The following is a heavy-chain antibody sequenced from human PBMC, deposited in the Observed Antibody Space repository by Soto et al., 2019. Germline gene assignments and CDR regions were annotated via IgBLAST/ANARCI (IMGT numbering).Heavy chain of an antibody. J-gene: IGHJ6*02. Sequence: ASVKVSCKASGYTFTTYGISWVRQAPGQGLEWLGWINTHNGNTNYAQNLQGRVIMTADTSTSTAYMELRSLRSDDTAIYYCTREGSAPYYYYPMDVWGQGTTVTVSS. D-gene: IGHD3-10*01. CDR1: GYTFTTYG. CDR2: INTHNGNT. CDR3: TREGSAPYYYYPMDV. V-gene: IGHV1-18*01.